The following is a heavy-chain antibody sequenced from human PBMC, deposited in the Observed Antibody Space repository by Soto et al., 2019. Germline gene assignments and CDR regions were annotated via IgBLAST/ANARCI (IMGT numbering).Heavy chain of an antibody. V-gene: IGHV6-1*01. Sequence: PAQTLSLTCAISGDSVSSNTAAWSWIRSSPSRGLEWLGRTYYRSNCRHDYAVSVKSRITVNPDTSKNHFSLQLNPVTPADTAVDYCARGVAGSGFDLWGQGTLVTVSS. D-gene: IGHD6-19*01. CDR1: GDSVSSNTAA. CDR2: TYYRSNCRH. J-gene: IGHJ4*02. CDR3: ARGVAGSGFDL.